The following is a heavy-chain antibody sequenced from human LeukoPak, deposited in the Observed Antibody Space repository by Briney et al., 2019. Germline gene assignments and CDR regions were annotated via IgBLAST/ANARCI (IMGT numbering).Heavy chain of an antibody. D-gene: IGHD2-2*01. V-gene: IGHV4-30-2*01. J-gene: IGHJ4*02. Sequence: PSETLSLTCTVSGDSISSGGYYWSWIRQPPGKGLEWIAYIYLGGSTYYNPSLKSRVTISVDTSKNQFSLKLSSVTAADTAVYYCARDIVVVPAGSRHFDYWGQGTLVTVSS. CDR2: IYLGGST. CDR1: GDSISSGGYY. CDR3: ARDIVVVPAGSRHFDY.